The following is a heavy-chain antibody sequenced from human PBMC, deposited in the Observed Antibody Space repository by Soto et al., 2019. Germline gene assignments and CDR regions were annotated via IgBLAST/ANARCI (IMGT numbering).Heavy chain of an antibody. CDR1: GFTFSSYA. V-gene: IGHV3-23*01. CDR2: ISGSGGST. Sequence: EVQLLESGGGLVQPGGSLRLSCAASGFTFSSYAMSWVRQAPGKGLEWVSAISGSGGSTYYADSVKGRFTISRDNSKNTLYLQMNSLRAEDTAVYYCAKAWLRGNYYYSGMDVWGQGPTVTVSS. D-gene: IGHD3-10*01. J-gene: IGHJ6*02. CDR3: AKAWLRGNYYYSGMDV.